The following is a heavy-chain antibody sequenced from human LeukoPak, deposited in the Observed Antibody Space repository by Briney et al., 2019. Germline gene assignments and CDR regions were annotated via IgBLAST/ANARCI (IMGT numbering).Heavy chain of an antibody. D-gene: IGHD3-3*01. CDR1: GFSFSNFA. CDR2: LSLDGSNT. Sequence: GRSLRLSCAASGFSFSNFAMHWVRQAPGKGLEWVAVLSLDGSNTYFAESVKGRFAISRDTSKNSLYLHMNRLRTEDTAVYYCARERTEYDFWSAYFDPWGQGTLVTVSS. CDR3: ARERTEYDFWSAYFDP. V-gene: IGHV3-30*09. J-gene: IGHJ5*02.